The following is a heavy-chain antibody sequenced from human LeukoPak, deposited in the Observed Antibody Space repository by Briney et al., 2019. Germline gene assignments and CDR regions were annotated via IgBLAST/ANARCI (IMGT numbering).Heavy chain of an antibody. V-gene: IGHV4-61*05. CDR2: IYTSGST. CDR1: GGSISSSSYY. D-gene: IGHD1-1*01. Sequence: PSETLSLTCTVSGGSISSSSYYWGWIRQPPGKGLEWIGRIYTSGSTNYNPSLKSRVTMSVDTSKNQFSLKLSSVTAADTAVYYCARGPCGQCSWNGAYYWFDPWGQGTLVTVSS. J-gene: IGHJ5*02. CDR3: ARGPCGQCSWNGAYYWFDP.